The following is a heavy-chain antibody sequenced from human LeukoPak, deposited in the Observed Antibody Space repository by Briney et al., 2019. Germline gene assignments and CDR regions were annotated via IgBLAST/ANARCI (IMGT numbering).Heavy chain of an antibody. CDR2: ISSSGSTI. D-gene: IGHD3-10*01. CDR1: GFTFCDYY. V-gene: IGHV3-11*01. CDR3: ARDRSYYGSGSQYYYGMDV. J-gene: IGHJ6*02. Sequence: GSLRLSCAASGFTFCDYYMSWSRQAPGKGLEGVSYISSSGSTIYYADSVKGRFTISRDNAKNSLYLQMNSLRAEDTAVYYCARDRSYYGSGSQYYYGMDVWGQGTTVTVSS.